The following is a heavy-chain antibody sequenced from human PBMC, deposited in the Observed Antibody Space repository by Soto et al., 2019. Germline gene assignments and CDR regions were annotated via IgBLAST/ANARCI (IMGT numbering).Heavy chain of an antibody. V-gene: IGHV1-18*01. D-gene: IGHD3-9*01. CDR3: AGDKPVYDILTELDL. J-gene: IGHJ4*02. CDR1: GYTFTSYG. Sequence: XSVKVSCTASGYTFTSYGIIWVRQAPGQGLAWMGWVSTYNGDTHYPQNFQGRVIMTTDTSTNTAYMELKSLRSDDTAIYFCAGDKPVYDILTELDLWGQGTLVTVSS. CDR2: VSTYNGDT.